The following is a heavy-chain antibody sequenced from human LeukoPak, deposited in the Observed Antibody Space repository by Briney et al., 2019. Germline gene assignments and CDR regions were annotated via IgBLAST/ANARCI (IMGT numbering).Heavy chain of an antibody. CDR1: GYTFTGYY. J-gene: IGHJ6*02. CDR2: INPNSGGT. Sequence: ASVKVSCKASGYTFTGYYMHWVRQAPGQGLGWMGWINPNSGGTNYAQKFQGRVTMTRDTSISTAYMELSRLRSDDTAVYYCASEITIFGVVTPGRYYYGMDVWGQGTTVTVSS. CDR3: ASEITIFGVVTPGRYYYGMDV. V-gene: IGHV1-2*02. D-gene: IGHD3-3*01.